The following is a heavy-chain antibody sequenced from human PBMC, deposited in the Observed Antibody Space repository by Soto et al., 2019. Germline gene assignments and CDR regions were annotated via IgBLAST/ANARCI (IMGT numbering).Heavy chain of an antibody. CDR1: GGTFSSYA. V-gene: IGHV1-18*01. D-gene: IGHD2-2*01. Sequence: ASVKVSCKASGGTFSSYAISWVRQAPGQPLEWLGWISLYSDGTNYAQKFQGRVSMTTDTSTTTAYMELRSLRSDDTAVYYCARVVPGAEAWFGPWGQGTLVTVSS. CDR3: ARVVPGAEAWFGP. CDR2: ISLYSDGT. J-gene: IGHJ5*02.